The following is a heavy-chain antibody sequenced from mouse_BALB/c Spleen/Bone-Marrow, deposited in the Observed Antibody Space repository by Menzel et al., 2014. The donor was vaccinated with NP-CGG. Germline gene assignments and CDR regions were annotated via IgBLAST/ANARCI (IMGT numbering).Heavy chain of an antibody. CDR3: AREPKAMDY. V-gene: IGHV9-3*02. CDR2: INTNTGEP. J-gene: IGHJ4*01. Sequence: VQGVESGPEVKKPGETVKISCKATGYTFTKYGMNWVKQAPGKGLKWMGWINTNTGEPTYVEEFKGRFALSLETSASTAYLQSNKIKNEDTATYFCAREPKAMDYWGQGTSVTVSS. CDR1: GYTFTKYG.